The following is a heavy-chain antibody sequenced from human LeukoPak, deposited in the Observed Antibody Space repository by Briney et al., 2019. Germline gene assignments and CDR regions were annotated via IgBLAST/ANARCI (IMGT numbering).Heavy chain of an antibody. Sequence: GASVKVSCKPSGGTFSSYAFSWVRQAPGQGLEWMGGIIPIFGTANYAQKFQGRVTITTDESTSTAYMELSSLRSEDTAVYYCARGLVQLERQVIASGYYYYYMDVWGKGTTVTVSS. CDR1: GGTFSSYA. V-gene: IGHV1-69*05. D-gene: IGHD1-1*01. J-gene: IGHJ6*03. CDR2: IIPIFGTA. CDR3: ARGLVQLERQVIASGYYYYYMDV.